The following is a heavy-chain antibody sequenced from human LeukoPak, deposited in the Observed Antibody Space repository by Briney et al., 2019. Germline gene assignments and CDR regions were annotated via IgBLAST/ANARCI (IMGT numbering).Heavy chain of an antibody. CDR2: IKQDGSEK. J-gene: IGHJ4*02. CDR1: GFTFSSYW. D-gene: IGHD2-15*01. CDR3: YCDGGSCPY. V-gene: IGHV3-7*01. Sequence: PGGSLRLSCAASGFTFSSYWMSWVRQAPGKGLEWVANIKQDGSEKYYVDAVKGRFTISRDNAKNSLYLQMNSLRAEDTAVYYCYCDGGSCPYWGQGTLVTVSS.